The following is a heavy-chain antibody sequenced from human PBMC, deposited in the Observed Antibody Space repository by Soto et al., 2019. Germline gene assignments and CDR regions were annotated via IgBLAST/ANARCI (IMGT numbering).Heavy chain of an antibody. V-gene: IGHV3-23*01. CDR3: AQVYWSGWYYWFDP. Sequence: EVQLLESGGGLVQPGGSLRVSCAASGFIFSSYAMSWVRQAPGRRLEWVSSSSGGGGSTYYADSVKGQFTISRDNSKNTLYLQMNSLRAEDTAVYYCAQVYWSGWYYWFDPWGQGTLVTVSS. J-gene: IGHJ5*02. CDR2: SSGGGGST. D-gene: IGHD6-19*01. CDR1: GFIFSSYA.